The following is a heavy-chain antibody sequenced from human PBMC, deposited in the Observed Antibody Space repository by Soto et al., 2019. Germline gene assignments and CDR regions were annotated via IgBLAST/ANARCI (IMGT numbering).Heavy chain of an antibody. J-gene: IGHJ6*02. CDR2: ISSSGSTI. CDR3: TGPGAPYGMDV. D-gene: IGHD1-1*01. CDR1: GFTFSSYE. V-gene: IGHV3-48*03. Sequence: GGSLRLSCAASGFTFSSYEMNWVRQAPGKGLEWVSYISSSGSTIYYADSVKGRFTISRDNAKNSLYLQMTSLRAEDTAVYYCTGPGAPYGMDVWGQGTTVTVSS.